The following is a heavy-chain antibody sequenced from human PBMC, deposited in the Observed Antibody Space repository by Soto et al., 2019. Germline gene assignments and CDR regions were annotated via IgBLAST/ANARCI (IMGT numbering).Heavy chain of an antibody. V-gene: IGHV4-61*01. J-gene: IGHJ6*02. CDR1: GDSVTSSSYY. Sequence: SETLSLTCTVSGDSVTSSSYYWSWIRQPPGKGLEWLGYVYYTGSTNYNPSLMSRVTISVDTSKNQFSLKLSSVTAADTAVYYCARGGQRVRGVPYYYGMDVWGQGTTVT. D-gene: IGHD3-10*01. CDR2: VYYTGST. CDR3: ARGGQRVRGVPYYYGMDV.